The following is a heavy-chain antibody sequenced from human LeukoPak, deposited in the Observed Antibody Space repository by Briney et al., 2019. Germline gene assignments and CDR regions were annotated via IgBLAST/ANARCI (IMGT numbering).Heavy chain of an antibody. J-gene: IGHJ3*02. CDR3: ARDRSFRSDFWSVTDAFDM. Sequence: ASVKVSCKASGYTFTGHYIHWVRQAPGQGLEWMGWIHPNTGGTKYAQKFQGRVTMTRDTSSSTAYMELSSLRSDDTAVYFCARDRSFRSDFWSVTDAFDMWGPGTMVIVSS. D-gene: IGHD3-3*01. CDR2: IHPNTGGT. CDR1: GYTFTGHY. V-gene: IGHV1-2*02.